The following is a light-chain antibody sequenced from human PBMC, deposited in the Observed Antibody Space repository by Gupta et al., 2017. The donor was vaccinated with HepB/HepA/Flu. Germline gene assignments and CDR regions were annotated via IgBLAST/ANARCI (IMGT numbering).Light chain of an antibody. CDR2: DAS. V-gene: IGKV1-33*01. J-gene: IGKJ4*01. Sequence: DIQITQSPSSLSASVGDRVTFTCQASQDINNYLTWYQQKPGKAPKLLIYDASSVELGVPSRFRGSGSGTNFTLMISRLQREDIAKYYCQEDDNLPYTFGGGTKVDIK. CDR3: QEDDNLPYT. CDR1: QDINNY.